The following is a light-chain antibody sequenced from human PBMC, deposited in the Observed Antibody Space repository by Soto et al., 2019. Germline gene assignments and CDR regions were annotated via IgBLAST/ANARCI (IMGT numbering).Light chain of an antibody. J-gene: IGKJ1*01. CDR3: QQYDSFPWT. CDR1: ESISYW. Sequence: DIQLTQSPSTLTASVGDRVTIGCRASESISYWLAWYQQKPGKAPKLLIYDASSLRSGVPSRFSGSGSGTEFTLTISTLQPDDFATYYCQQYDSFPWTFGQGTKVDIK. CDR2: DAS. V-gene: IGKV1-5*01.